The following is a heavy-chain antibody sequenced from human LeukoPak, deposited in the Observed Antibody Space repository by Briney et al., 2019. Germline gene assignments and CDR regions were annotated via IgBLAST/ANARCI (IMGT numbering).Heavy chain of an antibody. D-gene: IGHD6-13*01. Sequence: GGSLRLSCAASGFTFSNAWMNWVRQAPGKGPEWVGRIKSKTDGGTTDYAAPVKGRFIISKDDSKNTLYLQMNSLKTEDTAVYYCTTVDSSGWSDYYYYGMDVWGQGTTVTVSS. CDR1: GFTFSNAW. V-gene: IGHV3-15*07. J-gene: IGHJ6*02. CDR2: IKSKTDGGTT. CDR3: TTVDSSGWSDYYYYGMDV.